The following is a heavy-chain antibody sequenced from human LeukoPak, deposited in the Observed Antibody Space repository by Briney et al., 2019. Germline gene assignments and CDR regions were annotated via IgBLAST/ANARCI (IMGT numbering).Heavy chain of an antibody. CDR3: ARDSKRYYDSSGYFYYYGMDV. CDR1: GHSINICGYY. V-gene: IGHV4-31*03. J-gene: IGHJ6*02. CDR2: IWYCERI. D-gene: IGHD3-22*01. Sequence: PLSLPCTLSGHSINICGYYWSWVCRHRGEGRDWIGYIWYCERIYYNPSLKSRVTISVDTSKNQFSLKLSSVTAADTAVYYCARDSKRYYDSSGYFYYYGMDVWGQGTTVTVSS.